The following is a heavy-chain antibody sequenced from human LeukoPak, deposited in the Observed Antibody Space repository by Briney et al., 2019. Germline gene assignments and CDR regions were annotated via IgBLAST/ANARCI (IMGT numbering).Heavy chain of an antibody. CDR2: IWYDGSNE. Sequence: GGSLRLSCVASGFTFSRYGMHWVRQAPGKGLEWVAFIWYDGSNEYHADSVKGRFTSSRDNSMNSLYLQMDSLRAEDTAVYYCVKGLNYYDTSGYPTWGQGTPVTVSS. D-gene: IGHD3-22*01. J-gene: IGHJ5*02. CDR1: GFTFSRYG. CDR3: VKGLNYYDTSGYPT. V-gene: IGHV3-30*02.